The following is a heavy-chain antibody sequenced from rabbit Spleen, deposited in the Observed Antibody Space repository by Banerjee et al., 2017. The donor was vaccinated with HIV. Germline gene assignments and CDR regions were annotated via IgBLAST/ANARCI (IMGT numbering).Heavy chain of an antibody. V-gene: IGHV1S40*01. Sequence: EESGGGLVQPGASLTLTCTPSGFSFSRGYDMCWVRQAPGKGLEWIGCIYTGNDKTYYASWAKGRLTISKTSSTTVTLQMTSLTVADTATYFCAKTYGIVSDYYHLWGPGTLVTVS. CDR3: AKTYGIVSDYYHL. CDR2: IYTGNDKT. CDR1: GFSFSRGYD. J-gene: IGHJ4*01. D-gene: IGHD1-1*01.